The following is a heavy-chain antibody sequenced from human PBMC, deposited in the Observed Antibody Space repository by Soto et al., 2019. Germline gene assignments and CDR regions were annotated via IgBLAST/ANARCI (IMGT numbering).Heavy chain of an antibody. CDR2: INHSGST. V-gene: IGHV4-34*01. CDR1: GGSFSGYY. J-gene: IGHJ3*02. CDR3: ASPNPSGSYHAFDI. D-gene: IGHD1-26*01. Sequence: SETLSLTCAVYGGSFSGYYWSWIRQPPGKGLEWIGEINHSGSTNYNPSLKSRVTISVDTSKNQFSLKLSSVTAADTAVYYCASPNPSGSYHAFDIWGQGTMVTVSS.